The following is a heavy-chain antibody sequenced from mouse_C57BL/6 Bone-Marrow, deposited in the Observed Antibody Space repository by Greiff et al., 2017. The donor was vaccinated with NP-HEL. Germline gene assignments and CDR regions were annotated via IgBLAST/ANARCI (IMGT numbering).Heavy chain of an antibody. Sequence: QVQLKQSGPELVKPGASVKISCKASGYTFTDYYINWVKQRPGQGLEWIGWIFPGSGSTYYNEKFKGKATLTVDKSSSTAYMLLSSLTSEDSAVDLCAREDGYDLYYAMDYWGQGTSVTVSS. CDR2: IFPGSGST. CDR3: AREDGYDLYYAMDY. CDR1: GYTFTDYY. D-gene: IGHD2-2*01. J-gene: IGHJ4*01. V-gene: IGHV1-75*01.